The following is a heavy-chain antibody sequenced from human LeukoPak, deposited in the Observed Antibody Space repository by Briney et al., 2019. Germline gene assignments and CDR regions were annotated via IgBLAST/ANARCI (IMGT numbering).Heavy chain of an antibody. Sequence: SETLSLTCAVYGGSFTDYFWTLIRQPPGKGLEWIGEINHAGSTNYNPSLKSRLTISVDTSKNQFSLKLTSVTAADTAVYYCANPISMDFEYWGQGTLVTVSS. CDR2: INHAGST. D-gene: IGHD2/OR15-2a*01. V-gene: IGHV4-34*01. CDR3: ANPISMDFEY. J-gene: IGHJ4*02. CDR1: GGSFTDYF.